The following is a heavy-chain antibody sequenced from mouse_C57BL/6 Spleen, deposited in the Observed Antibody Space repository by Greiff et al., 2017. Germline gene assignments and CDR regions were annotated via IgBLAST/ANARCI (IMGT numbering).Heavy chain of an antibody. CDR2: ISYDGSN. D-gene: IGHD6-5*01. V-gene: IGHV3-6*01. J-gene: IGHJ4*01. Sequence: VQLQQSGPGLVKPSQSLSLTCSVTGYSITSGYYWNWIRQFPGNKLEWMGYISYDGSNNYNPSLKNRISITRDTSKNQFFLKLNSVTTEDTATYYCARHPAYTYAMDYWGQGTSVTVSS. CDR1: GYSITSGYY. CDR3: ARHPAYTYAMDY.